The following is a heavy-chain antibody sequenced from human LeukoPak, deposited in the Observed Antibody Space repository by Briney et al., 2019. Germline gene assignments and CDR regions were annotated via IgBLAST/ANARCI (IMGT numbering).Heavy chain of an antibody. CDR3: ARDEAPYDSSGYYPWEVGDY. Sequence: GASVKVSCKASGYTFTSYYMHWVRQAPGQGLEWMGIINPSGGSTSYAQKFQGRVTMTRDTSTSTVYMELSSLRSEDTAVYYCARDEAPYDSSGYYPWEVGDYWGQGTLVTVSS. J-gene: IGHJ4*02. CDR1: GYTFTSYY. V-gene: IGHV1-46*01. CDR2: INPSGGST. D-gene: IGHD3-22*01.